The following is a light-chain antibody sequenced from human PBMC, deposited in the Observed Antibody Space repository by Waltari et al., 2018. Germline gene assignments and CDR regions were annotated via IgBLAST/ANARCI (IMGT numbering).Light chain of an antibody. V-gene: IGKV3-20*01. CDR2: GAS. CDR3: QHYVRLPAT. CDR1: QSGGTSF. J-gene: IGKJ1*01. Sequence: EVVLTQSPGPLPLSLGGRATLACSASQSGGTSFSWYQQKPGQAPRLLIYGASRRATGIPDRFSGSGSGTDFSLTISRLEPEDFAVYYCQHYVRLPATFGQGTKVEI.